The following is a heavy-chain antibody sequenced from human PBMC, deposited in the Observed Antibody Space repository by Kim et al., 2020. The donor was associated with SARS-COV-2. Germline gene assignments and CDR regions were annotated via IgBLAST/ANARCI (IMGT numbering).Heavy chain of an antibody. J-gene: IGHJ3*02. Sequence: GGSLRLSCAASGFTFDDYAMHWVRQAPGKGLEWVSLISWDGGSTYYADSVKGRFTISRDNSKNSLYLQMNSLRAEDTALYYCAKEGEYSSSSGAFDIWGQGTMVTVSS. CDR3: AKEGEYSSSSGAFDI. V-gene: IGHV3-43D*03. CDR1: GFTFDDYA. D-gene: IGHD6-6*01. CDR2: ISWDGGST.